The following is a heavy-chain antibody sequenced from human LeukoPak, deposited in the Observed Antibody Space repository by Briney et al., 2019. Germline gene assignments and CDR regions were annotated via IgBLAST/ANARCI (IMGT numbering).Heavy chain of an antibody. CDR3: ARERSSGWYKSYYYGMDV. D-gene: IGHD6-19*01. CDR1: GFTFSSYS. Sequence: AGGSLRLSCAASGFTFSSYSMNWVRQAPGKGLEWVSSISSSSSYIYYADSVKGRFTISRDNAKNSLYLQMNSLRAEDTAVYYCARERSSGWYKSYYYGMDVWGQGTTATVSS. J-gene: IGHJ6*02. CDR2: ISSSSSYI. V-gene: IGHV3-21*01.